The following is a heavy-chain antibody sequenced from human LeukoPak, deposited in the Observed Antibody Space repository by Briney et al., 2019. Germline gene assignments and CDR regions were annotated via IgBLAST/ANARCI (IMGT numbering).Heavy chain of an antibody. CDR1: GYTFTDYY. D-gene: IGHD3-3*01. V-gene: IGHV1-2*06. Sequence: ASVKASCKASGYTFTDYYVHWVRQAPGQGLEWMGRINAKSGDTNAAQRFQGRVTMTRVTSITTAYLELSRLRSDDTAVYYCARDELYNGYYSVKYHYNGMDVWGQGTTVTVSS. CDR2: INAKSGDT. CDR3: ARDELYNGYYSVKYHYNGMDV. J-gene: IGHJ6*02.